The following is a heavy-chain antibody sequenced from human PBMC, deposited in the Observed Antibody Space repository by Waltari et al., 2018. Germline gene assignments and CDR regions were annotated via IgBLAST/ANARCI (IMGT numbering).Heavy chain of an antibody. V-gene: IGHV3-9*01. J-gene: IGHJ5*02. CDR3: AKGVAAAGITPFDP. CDR2: ISWNSGSI. CDR1: AFTFDNYA. Sequence: EVQLVESGGGLVQPGRYMRLSCAASAFTFDNYAMHWVQQAPGKGLEWVSGISWNSGSIGYADSVKGRFTISRDNSKNSLYLQMNSLSAEDTALYYCAKGVAAAGITPFDPWGQGTLVTVSS. D-gene: IGHD6-13*01.